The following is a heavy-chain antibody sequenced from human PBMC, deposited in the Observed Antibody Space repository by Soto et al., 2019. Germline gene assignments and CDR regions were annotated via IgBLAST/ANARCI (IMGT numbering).Heavy chain of an antibody. CDR3: AKDGPRSGDLLIFRWCFDL. J-gene: IGHJ2*01. CDR2: ISYDGSNK. D-gene: IGHD3-10*01. Sequence: QVQLVEAGGGVVQPGRALRLSCAASGFTFSSYGMHWVRQAPGKGLEWVAIISYDGSNKYYADSGKGRFTISRDNSKNTLYLQLSSLRAEDTAVYYCAKDGPRSGDLLIFRWCFDLWGRGTLVTASS. CDR1: GFTFSSYG. V-gene: IGHV3-30*18.